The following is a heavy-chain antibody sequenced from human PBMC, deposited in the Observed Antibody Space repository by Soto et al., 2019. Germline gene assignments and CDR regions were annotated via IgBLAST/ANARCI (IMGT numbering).Heavy chain of an antibody. CDR1: GFTFSSYA. J-gene: IGHJ4*02. D-gene: IGHD3-22*01. CDR2: ISGSGGST. V-gene: IGHV3-23*01. Sequence: GGSLRLPCAASGFTFSSYAMSWVRQAPGKGLEWVSAISGSGGSTYYADSVKGRFTISRDNSKNTLYLQMNSLRAEDTAVYYCARWIKYYYDSSGYLNYWGQRTLGTVSS. CDR3: ARWIKYYYDSSGYLNY.